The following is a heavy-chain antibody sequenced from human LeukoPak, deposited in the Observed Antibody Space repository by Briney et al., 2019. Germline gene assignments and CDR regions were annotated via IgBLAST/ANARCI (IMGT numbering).Heavy chain of an antibody. J-gene: IGHJ4*02. V-gene: IGHV4-30-4*02. CDR3: ARQQLSQLYYFDN. CDR2: IYYSGST. D-gene: IGHD6-13*01. CDR1: GGSISSADYS. Sequence: SETLSLTCTVSGGSISSADYSWSWIRQPPGKGLEWIGYIYYSGSTYYNPSLKSRVTISVDTSKNQFSLKLSSVTAADTAVYYCARQQLSQLYYFDNWGQGTLVTVPS.